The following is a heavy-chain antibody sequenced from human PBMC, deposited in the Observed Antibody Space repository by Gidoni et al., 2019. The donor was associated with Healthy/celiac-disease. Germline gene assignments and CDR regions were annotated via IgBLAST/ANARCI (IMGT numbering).Heavy chain of an antibody. D-gene: IGHD5-12*01. CDR2: IWYDGSNK. V-gene: IGHV3-33*01. CDR3: ARGEGYSGYDYFDY. J-gene: IGHJ4*02. Sequence: QVQLVEPGGGVVQPGRSLRLSCAASGVTFSSYGMHWVRRAPGKGLEWVAVIWYDGSNKYYADSVKGRFTIARDNSKNTLYLQMNSLRAEDTAVYYCARGEGYSGYDYFDYWGQGTLVTVSS. CDR1: GVTFSSYG.